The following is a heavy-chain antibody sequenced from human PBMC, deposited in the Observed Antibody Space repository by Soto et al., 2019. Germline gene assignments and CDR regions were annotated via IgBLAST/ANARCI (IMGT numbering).Heavy chain of an antibody. D-gene: IGHD2-15*01. Sequence: GLSLRVCSGAAEGKISGLARSRVLQTKRKGLEWVSTISISVGSTYYADSVKGRFTISRDNSKNTLYVQMNSLKAEDTAVYYCAKSLCGGNDYWGRGTLVTVSS. CDR1: EGKISGLA. CDR3: AKSLCGGNDY. CDR2: ISISVGST. J-gene: IGHJ4*02. V-gene: IGHV3-23*01.